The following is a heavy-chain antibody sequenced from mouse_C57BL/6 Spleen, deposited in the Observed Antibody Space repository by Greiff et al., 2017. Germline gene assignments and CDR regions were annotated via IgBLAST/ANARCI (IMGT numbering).Heavy chain of an antibody. D-gene: IGHD2-5*01. CDR3: TYYSNYVPYYAMDY. J-gene: IGHJ4*01. Sequence: EVQLQQSGAELVRPGASVKLSCTASGFNIKDYYMHWVKQRPEQGLEWIGRIDPEDGDTEYAPKFQGKATMTADTSSNTAYLQLSRLTSEDTAVYYCTYYSNYVPYYAMDYWGQGTSVTVSS. CDR2: IDPEDGDT. CDR1: GFNIKDYY. V-gene: IGHV14-1*01.